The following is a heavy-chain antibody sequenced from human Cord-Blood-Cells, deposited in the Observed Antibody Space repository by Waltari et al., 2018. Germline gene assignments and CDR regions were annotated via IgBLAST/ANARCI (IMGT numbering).Heavy chain of an antibody. CDR1: GGSISSYY. V-gene: IGHV4-59*01. D-gene: IGHD6-13*01. J-gene: IGHJ3*02. CDR3: ARVPSSSWYDAFDI. Sequence: QVQLQESGPGLVKPSETLSLTCTVSGGSISSYYWSWIRQPPGKGLEWIGYIYYSGSTNYNPSLKSRVTISVDTSKNQFSLKLSSVTAADTAVYYCARVPSSSWYDAFDIWGQGTMVTVSS. CDR2: IYYSGST.